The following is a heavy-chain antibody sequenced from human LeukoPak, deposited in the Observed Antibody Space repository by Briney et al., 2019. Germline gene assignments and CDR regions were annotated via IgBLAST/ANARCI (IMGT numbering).Heavy chain of an antibody. CDR1: GFTFSSYS. Sequence: GGSLRLSCAASGFTFSSYSMNWVRQAPGKGVEWISYILSSSTGMSYADSVKGRFTISRDNARNSLYLQMSSLRDDDTAVYYCARDCGGGSCCGPYYAFDIWGQGTMVTVSS. V-gene: IGHV3-48*02. CDR3: ARDCGGGSCCGPYYAFDI. J-gene: IGHJ3*02. D-gene: IGHD2-15*01. CDR2: ILSSSTGM.